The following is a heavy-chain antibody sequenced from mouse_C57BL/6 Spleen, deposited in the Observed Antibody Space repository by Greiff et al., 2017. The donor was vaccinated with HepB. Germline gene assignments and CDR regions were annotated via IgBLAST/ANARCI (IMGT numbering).Heavy chain of an antibody. J-gene: IGHJ4*01. CDR3: VRATGYAMDY. V-gene: IGHV10-1*01. CDR2: IRSKSNNYAT. Sequence: EVQGVESGGGLVQPKGSLKLSCAASGFSFNTYAMNWVRQAPGKGLEWVARIRSKSNNYATYYADSVKDRFTISRDDSESMLYLQMNTLKTADTAMYYCVRATGYAMDYWGQGTSVTVSS. CDR1: GFSFNTYA.